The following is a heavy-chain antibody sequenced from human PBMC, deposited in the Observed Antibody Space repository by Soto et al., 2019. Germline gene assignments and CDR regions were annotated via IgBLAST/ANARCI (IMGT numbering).Heavy chain of an antibody. CDR2: INPNNGGI. J-gene: IGHJ4*02. CDR3: ARGQAVLYLDN. Sequence: QVHLVQSGAELKKPGASVKVSCKASGYTFTDYYLLWMRLAPGQGPEWMGWINPNNGGINYAQKLQDRVSLTRDTSTNTSYMELNRLTSSDTAVYFCARGQAVLYLDNWGRGALVTVSS. D-gene: IGHD3-10*01. V-gene: IGHV1-2*02. CDR1: GYTFTDYY.